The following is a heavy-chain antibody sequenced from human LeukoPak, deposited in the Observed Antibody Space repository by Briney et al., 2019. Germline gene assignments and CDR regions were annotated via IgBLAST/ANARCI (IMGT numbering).Heavy chain of an antibody. CDR1: GFTFSSYW. Sequence: PGGSLRLSCAASGFTFSSYWMSWVRQAPGKGLEWVANIKRDGSEKYYVDSVKGRFTISRDNAKNYLYLQMNSLRAEDTAVYYCARYSGSYEVNYYYYYGMDVWGQGTTITVSS. D-gene: IGHD1-26*01. CDR2: IKRDGSEK. CDR3: ARYSGSYEVNYYYYYGMDV. V-gene: IGHV3-7*03. J-gene: IGHJ6*02.